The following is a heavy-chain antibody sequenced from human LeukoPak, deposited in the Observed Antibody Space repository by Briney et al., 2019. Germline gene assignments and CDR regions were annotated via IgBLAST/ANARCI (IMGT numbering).Heavy chain of an antibody. V-gene: IGHV1-2*02. CDR3: ARERWVTTDF. CDR2: INPNSGGT. Sequence: ASVTVSYKASGYTFTYYYMHWVRQAPEQGLEWMGWINPNSGGTKYAQKFQGRVTITRDTSISTAYMELSSLRSDDTAVYYCARERWVTTDFWGQGTLVTVSS. CDR1: GYTFTYYY. J-gene: IGHJ4*02. D-gene: IGHD4-17*01.